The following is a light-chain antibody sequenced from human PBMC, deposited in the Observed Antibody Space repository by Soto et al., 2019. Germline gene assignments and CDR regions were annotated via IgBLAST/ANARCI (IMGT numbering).Light chain of an antibody. Sequence: QSALTQPRSVSGSPGQSVTISCTGTSSDVGGYNYVSWYQQHPGKAPKLMIYDVSKRPSGVPDRFSGSKSGNTASLTISGLPAEDGADYYCCSYAGSDTSYVFGTGTTVTVL. V-gene: IGLV2-11*01. CDR1: SSDVGGYNY. J-gene: IGLJ1*01. CDR2: DVS. CDR3: CSYAGSDTSYV.